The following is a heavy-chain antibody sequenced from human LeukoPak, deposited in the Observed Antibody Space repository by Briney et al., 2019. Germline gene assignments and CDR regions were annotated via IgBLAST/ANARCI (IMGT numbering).Heavy chain of an antibody. J-gene: IGHJ4*02. Sequence: ASVKVPCKASGGTFSSYAISWVRQAPGQGLEWMGWISTYNGNTNYAQNLQGRVTMTSDTSTSTAYMELRSLRSDDTAVYYCAKDSPPGWENYGSGSHYFDYWGQGTLVTVSS. V-gene: IGHV1-18*01. CDR3: AKDSPPGWENYGSGSHYFDY. CDR1: GGTFSSYA. D-gene: IGHD3-10*01. CDR2: ISTYNGNT.